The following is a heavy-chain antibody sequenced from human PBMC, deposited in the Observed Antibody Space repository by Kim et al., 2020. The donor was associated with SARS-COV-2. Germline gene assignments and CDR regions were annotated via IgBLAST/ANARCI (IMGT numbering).Heavy chain of an antibody. J-gene: IGHJ4*02. Sequence: GGSLRLSCAASGFTFSSYGMHWVRQAPGKGLEWVAVISYDGSNKYYADSVKGRFTISRDNSKNTLYLQMNSLRAEDTAVYYCASSGYIYPPDDYWGQGTLVTVSS. D-gene: IGHD3-22*01. V-gene: IGHV3-30*03. CDR1: GFTFSSYG. CDR2: ISYDGSNK. CDR3: ASSGYIYPPDDY.